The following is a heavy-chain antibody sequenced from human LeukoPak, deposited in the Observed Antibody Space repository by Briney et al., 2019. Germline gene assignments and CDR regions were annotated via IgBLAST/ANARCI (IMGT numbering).Heavy chain of an antibody. D-gene: IGHD6-25*01. CDR1: GGSIFSNSYY. CDR3: ARHLSSGLSRSFDF. CDR2: IYYSGST. J-gene: IGHJ4*02. V-gene: IGHV4-39*01. Sequence: SERLSLTCTVSGGSIFSNSYYWAWIRQPPGKGLEWIGTIYYSGSTYYNPSLQSRVTISVDTSKNQFFLKLSSVTATDTAVYYCARHLSSGLSRSFDFWGQGTLVTVSS.